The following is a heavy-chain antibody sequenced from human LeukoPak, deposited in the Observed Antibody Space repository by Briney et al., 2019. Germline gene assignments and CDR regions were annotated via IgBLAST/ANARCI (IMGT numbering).Heavy chain of an antibody. Sequence: GGSLRLSCAASGFTFSSYGMHWVRQAPGKGLEWVAVISYDGSNKYYADSAKGRFTISRDNSKNTLYLQMNSLRAEDTAVYYCAKDLAQLFREFDYWGQGTLVTVSS. D-gene: IGHD5-24*01. J-gene: IGHJ4*02. CDR1: GFTFSSYG. CDR3: AKDLAQLFREFDY. V-gene: IGHV3-30*18. CDR2: ISYDGSNK.